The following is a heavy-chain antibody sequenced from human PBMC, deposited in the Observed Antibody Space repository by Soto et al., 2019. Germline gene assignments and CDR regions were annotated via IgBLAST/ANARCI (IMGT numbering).Heavy chain of an antibody. D-gene: IGHD2-2*01. CDR3: AKGYCSSTSCSSYYYYGMDV. J-gene: IGHJ6*02. Sequence: EVQLLESGGGLVQPGGSLRLSCAASGFTFSSYAMSWVRQAPGKGLEWVSAISGSGGSTYYADSVKGRFTISRDNSKNTLYLQMNSLRAEYTAVYYCAKGYCSSTSCSSYYYYGMDVWGQGTTVTVSS. CDR1: GFTFSSYA. V-gene: IGHV3-23*01. CDR2: ISGSGGST.